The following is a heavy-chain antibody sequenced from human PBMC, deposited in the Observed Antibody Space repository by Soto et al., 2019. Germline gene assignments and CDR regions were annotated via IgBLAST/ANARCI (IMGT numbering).Heavy chain of an antibody. J-gene: IGHJ6*02. Sequence: GASVKVSCKASGYTFTSYGISWVRQAPGQGLEWMGWISAYNGNTNYAQKLQGRVTMTTDTSTSTAYMELRSLRSDDTAVYYCARDRSGFTYYYYYGMDVWGQGTTVTVSS. CDR2: ISAYNGNT. D-gene: IGHD5-12*01. V-gene: IGHV1-18*01. CDR3: ARDRSGFTYYYYYGMDV. CDR1: GYTFTSYG.